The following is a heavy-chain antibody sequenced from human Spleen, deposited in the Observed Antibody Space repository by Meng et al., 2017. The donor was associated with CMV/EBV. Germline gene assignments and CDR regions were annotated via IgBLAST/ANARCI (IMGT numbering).Heavy chain of an antibody. CDR3: AKAFSASWYREYYDS. Sequence: GGSLRLSCAASGFTFRSYGMSWVRQAPGKGLEWVSGLSSSGGSTYYADSVKGRFTISRDNSKNTLYLQMNSVRAEDTAVYYCAKAFSASWYREYYDSWGQGTLVTVSS. CDR2: LSSSGGST. D-gene: IGHD6-13*01. J-gene: IGHJ4*02. CDR1: GFTFRSYG. V-gene: IGHV3-23*01.